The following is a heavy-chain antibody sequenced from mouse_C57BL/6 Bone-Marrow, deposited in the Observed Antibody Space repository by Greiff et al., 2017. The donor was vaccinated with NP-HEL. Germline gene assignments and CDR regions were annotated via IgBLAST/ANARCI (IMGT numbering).Heavy chain of an antibody. CDR3: APPGYFDV. CDR1: GFTFSSYG. J-gene: IGHJ1*03. CDR2: ISSGGSYT. Sequence: EVQGVESGGDLVKPGGSLKLSCAASGFTFSSYGMSWVRQTPDKRLEWVATISSGGSYTYYPDSVKGRFTISRDNAKNTLYLQMSSLKSEDTAMYYCAPPGYFDVWGTGTTVTVSS. V-gene: IGHV5-6*01.